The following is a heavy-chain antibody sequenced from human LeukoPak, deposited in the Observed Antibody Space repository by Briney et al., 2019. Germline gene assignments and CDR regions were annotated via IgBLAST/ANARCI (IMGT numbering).Heavy chain of an antibody. V-gene: IGHV3-48*01. D-gene: IGHD3-22*01. CDR3: ARGVGDYYDSSGYYYGGDY. CDR1: GFTFSSYS. J-gene: IGHJ4*02. CDR2: ISSSSSTI. Sequence: PGGSLRLSCAASGFTFSSYSMNWVRQAPGKGLEWVSYISSSSSTIYYAVSVKGRFTISRDNAKNSLYLQMNSLRAEDTAVYYCARGVGDYYDSSGYYYGGDYWGQGTLVTVSS.